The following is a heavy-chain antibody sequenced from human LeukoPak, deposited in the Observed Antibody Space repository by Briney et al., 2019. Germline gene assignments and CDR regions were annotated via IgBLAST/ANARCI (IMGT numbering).Heavy chain of an antibody. V-gene: IGHV1-2*02. CDR1: GYTFTGYF. Sequence: ASVKVSCKASGYTFTGYFMHWVRQAPGQGLEWMGWINPNSGGTNYAQKFQGRVTMTRDTSISTAYMELSRLRSDDTAVYYCARDFGSSVPADYYMDVWGKGTTVTVSS. J-gene: IGHJ6*03. D-gene: IGHD2-2*01. CDR2: INPNSGGT. CDR3: ARDFGSSVPADYYMDV.